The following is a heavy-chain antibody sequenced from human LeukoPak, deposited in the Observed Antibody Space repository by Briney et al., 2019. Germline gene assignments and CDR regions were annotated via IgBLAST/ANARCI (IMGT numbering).Heavy chain of an antibody. D-gene: IGHD3-22*01. V-gene: IGHV3-30*04. Sequence: GRSLRLSCAASGVTFSSYAMHWVRQAPGKGLEWVAVISYDGSNKYYADSVKGRFTISRDNSKNTLYLQMNSLRAEHTAVYYCARDISPDYYDSSGYFDYWGQGTLVTVSS. J-gene: IGHJ4*02. CDR2: ISYDGSNK. CDR3: ARDISPDYYDSSGYFDY. CDR1: GVTFSSYA.